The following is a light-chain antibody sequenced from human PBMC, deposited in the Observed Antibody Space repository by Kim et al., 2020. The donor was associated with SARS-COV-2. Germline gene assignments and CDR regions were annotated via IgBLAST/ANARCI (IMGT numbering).Light chain of an antibody. J-gene: IGLJ2*01. CDR2: DNN. V-gene: IGLV1-44*01. Sequence: GQRVTNACSRSPSNIGGNSVHWYQQLSGAAPKIPLYDNNRRPSGVPDRFSGSKSGSSASLAISGVQSDDEADYHWAAWDDSLNGVVFGGGTQLTVL. CDR3: AAWDDSLNGVV. CDR1: PSNIGGNS.